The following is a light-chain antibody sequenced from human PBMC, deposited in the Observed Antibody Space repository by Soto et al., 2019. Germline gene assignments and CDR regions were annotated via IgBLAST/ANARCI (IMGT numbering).Light chain of an antibody. CDR2: WAS. CDR1: QSVLYRSSNKSY. J-gene: IGKJ1*01. V-gene: IGKV4-1*01. Sequence: DIVMTQSPDSLAVSLGEWATINCKSSQSVLYRSSNKSYLAWYQQKPGQPPNLLICWASTRESGVPDRFSGGGSQTDFTLTISSMQAEDVAVYYCQQYHSSPWTFGQGTKVDIK. CDR3: QQYHSSPWT.